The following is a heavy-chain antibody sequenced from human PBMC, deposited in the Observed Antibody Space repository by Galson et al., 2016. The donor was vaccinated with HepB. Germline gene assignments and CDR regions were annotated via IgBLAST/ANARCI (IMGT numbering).Heavy chain of an antibody. J-gene: IGHJ3*02. CDR1: GFTFSEHY. CDR2: ARNNPKSYST. Sequence: SLRLSCAASGFTFSEHYMEWVRQAAGKGLEWVGRARNNPKSYSTAYAASVKGRFTISRDDSKNSLYLQMSSLKTEDTAVYYCVSSFRDRSSYVWDFNIWGHGTMVTVSS. CDR3: VSSFRDRSSYVWDFNI. D-gene: IGHD3-22*01. V-gene: IGHV3-72*01.